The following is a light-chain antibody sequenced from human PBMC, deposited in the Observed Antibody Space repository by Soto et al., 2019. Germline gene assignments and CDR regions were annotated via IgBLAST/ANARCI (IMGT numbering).Light chain of an antibody. J-gene: IGKJ4*01. CDR1: QDISSW. V-gene: IGKV1-12*01. CDR3: QQGDSFPFT. CDR2: AAS. Sequence: DIHMNQSPSSVSASVGDSVIITCRASQDISSWVAWYQQKPGKAPKLLISAASSLESGVPRRFSGSGSGTAFTLIISSLQPEDFATYFCQQGDSFPFTFGGGTKVEIK.